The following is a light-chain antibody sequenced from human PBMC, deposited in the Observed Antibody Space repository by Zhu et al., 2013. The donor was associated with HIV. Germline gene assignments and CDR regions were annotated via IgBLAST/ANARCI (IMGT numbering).Light chain of an antibody. J-gene: IGLJ2*01. CDR3: QAWDSSTVV. Sequence: SYVLTQPPSVSVAPGETATITCGGDKIGRRSVHWHQQRPGQAPVLVVYDDSDRPSGIPERFSGSNSGNTATLTISRVEAGDEADYYCQAWDSSTVVFGGGTKLTVL. CDR1: KIGRRS. V-gene: IGLV3-21*01. CDR2: DDS.